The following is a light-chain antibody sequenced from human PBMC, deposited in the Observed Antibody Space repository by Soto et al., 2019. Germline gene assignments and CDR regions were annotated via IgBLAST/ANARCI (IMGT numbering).Light chain of an antibody. CDR2: AAS. CDR3: QQSYRTPPDT. V-gene: IGKV1-39*01. J-gene: IGKJ2*01. CDR1: QSIATF. Sequence: IQMTQSPSSLSASIGDRVTITCRASQSIATFLNWYQQKPGAAPKLLIYAASTLQSGVPSRFSGIGSGTDFTLTISGLQPEDFATYYCQQSYRTPPDTFGQGTKLEIK.